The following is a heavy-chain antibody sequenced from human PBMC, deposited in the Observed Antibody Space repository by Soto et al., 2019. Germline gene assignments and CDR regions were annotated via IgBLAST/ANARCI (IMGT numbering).Heavy chain of an antibody. D-gene: IGHD2-2*01. J-gene: IGHJ6*02. CDR3: ARRGAMTFYSYYGMDV. CDR1: GYSFTSYW. CDR2: IYPGDSDT. V-gene: IGHV5-51*01. Sequence: GESLKISCKGSGYSFTSYWIGWVRQMPGKGLEWMGIIYPGDSDTRYSPSFQGQVTISADKSISTAYLQWSSLKASDTAMYYCARRGAMTFYSYYGMDVSGQGTTVTVSS.